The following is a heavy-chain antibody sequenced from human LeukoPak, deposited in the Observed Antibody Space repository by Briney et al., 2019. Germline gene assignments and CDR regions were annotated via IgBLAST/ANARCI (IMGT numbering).Heavy chain of an antibody. J-gene: IGHJ4*02. D-gene: IGHD3-22*01. CDR1: SGSISSYY. CDR3: ARDRGEGYDSSGIDY. Sequence: PSETLSLTCTASSGSISSYYWSWIRQPPGKGLEWIGYIFYSGITNYNPSLKSRVTISVDTSKNQFSLKLSSVTAADTAVYFCARDRGEGYDSSGIDYWGQGTLVTVSS. V-gene: IGHV4-59*01. CDR2: IFYSGIT.